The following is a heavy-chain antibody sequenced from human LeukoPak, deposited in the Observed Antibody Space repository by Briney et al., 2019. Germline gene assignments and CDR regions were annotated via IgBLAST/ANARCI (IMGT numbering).Heavy chain of an antibody. CDR3: AREGSVTMVRGVTLYDFDY. D-gene: IGHD3-10*01. J-gene: IGHJ4*02. CDR1: GYSISSGYY. Sequence: PSETLSLTCTVSGYSISSGYYWGWIRQPPGKGLEWIGSLYHTGNTYYNPSLKSRVTISLDTSKNQFSLKLSSGTAADTAVYYCAREGSVTMVRGVTLYDFDYWGQGTLVTVSS. CDR2: LYHTGNT. V-gene: IGHV4-38-2*02.